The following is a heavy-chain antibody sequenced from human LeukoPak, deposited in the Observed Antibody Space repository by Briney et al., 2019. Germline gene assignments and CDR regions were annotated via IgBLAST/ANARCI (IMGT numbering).Heavy chain of an antibody. CDR1: GYTFTGYY. CDR2: INPNSGGT. D-gene: IGHD2-21*01. V-gene: IGHV1-2*02. Sequence: ASVTVSCKASGYTFTGYYMHWVRQAPGQGLEWMGWINPNSGGTNYAQKFQGRVTMTRDTSISTAYMELSRLRSDDTAVYYCARDLGFDSNWFDPWGQGTLVTVSS. J-gene: IGHJ5*02. CDR3: ARDLGFDSNWFDP.